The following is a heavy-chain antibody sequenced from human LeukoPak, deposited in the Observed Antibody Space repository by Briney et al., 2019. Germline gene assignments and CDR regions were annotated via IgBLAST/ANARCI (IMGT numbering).Heavy chain of an antibody. CDR3: AKEYYYDSSGYYRGLDY. J-gene: IGHJ4*02. Sequence: QAGGSLRLSCAASGFTFSSYAMSWVRQAPGKGLEWVSAISGSGGSTYYADSVKGRFTISRDNSKNTLYVQINSLRAEDTAVYYCAKEYYYDSSGYYRGLDYWGQGTLVTVSS. D-gene: IGHD3-22*01. CDR1: GFTFSSYA. V-gene: IGHV3-23*01. CDR2: ISGSGGST.